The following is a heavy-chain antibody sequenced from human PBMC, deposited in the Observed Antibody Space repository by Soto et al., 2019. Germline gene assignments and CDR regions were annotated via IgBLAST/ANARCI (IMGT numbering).Heavy chain of an antibody. J-gene: IGHJ4*02. D-gene: IGHD1-26*01. CDR2: ISTSGST. V-gene: IGHV4-61*01. CDR3: ATIGIVGATSVDY. Sequence: QVQLQESGPGLVRPSETLSLTCTVSGGSVSSRSYYWSWIRQAPGKGLEWIGYISTSGSTNHDPSLKSRVTVSVDTSKSQFSLKLSSVTAADTAVYYCATIGIVGATSVDYWGQGILVTVSS. CDR1: GGSVSSRSYY.